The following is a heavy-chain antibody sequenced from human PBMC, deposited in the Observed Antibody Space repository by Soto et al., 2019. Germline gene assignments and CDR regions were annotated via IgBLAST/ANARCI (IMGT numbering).Heavy chain of an antibody. CDR3: ATVHTWELLGLDY. Sequence: ASVKVSCKASGYTFTSYAMHWVRQAPGQRLEWMGWINAGNGNTKYSQKFQGRVTMTEDTSTDTAYMELSSLRSEDTAVYYCATVHTWELLGLDYWGQGTLVTVSS. CDR2: INAGNGNT. V-gene: IGHV1-3*01. J-gene: IGHJ4*02. D-gene: IGHD1-26*01. CDR1: GYTFTSYA.